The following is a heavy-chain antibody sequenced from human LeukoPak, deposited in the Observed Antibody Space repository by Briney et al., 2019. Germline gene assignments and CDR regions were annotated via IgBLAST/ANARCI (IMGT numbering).Heavy chain of an antibody. Sequence: GGSLRLSCAASGFTFSSYWMGWVRQAPGKRLEWVANMNIDGSEKYYADSVKGRFTISRDNARNSVYLQMNSLRVEDTAVYYCVRDLGGRSGHWGQGTLVTVSS. CDR3: VRDLGGRSGH. J-gene: IGHJ4*02. D-gene: IGHD1-26*01. V-gene: IGHV3-7*01. CDR1: GFTFSSYW. CDR2: MNIDGSEK.